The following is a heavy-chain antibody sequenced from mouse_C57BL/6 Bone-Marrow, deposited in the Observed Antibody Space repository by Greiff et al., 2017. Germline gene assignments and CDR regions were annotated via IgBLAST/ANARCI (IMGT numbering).Heavy chain of an antibody. CDR2: IDPENGDT. D-gene: IGHD2-1*01. CDR1: GFNIKDDY. CDR3: ATYGNGGFGY. J-gene: IGHJ3*01. Sequence: VQLQQSGAELVRPGASVKLSCTASGFNIKDDYMHWVKQRPEQGLEWIGCIDPENGDTEYASKFQGKATITADTSSNTAYLQLSSLPSEDTAVYYCATYGNGGFGYWGQGTLGTVSA. V-gene: IGHV14-4*01.